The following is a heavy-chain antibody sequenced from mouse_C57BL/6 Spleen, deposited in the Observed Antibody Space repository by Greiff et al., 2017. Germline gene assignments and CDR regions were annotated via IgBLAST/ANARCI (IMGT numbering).Heavy chain of an antibody. CDR1: GFTFSSYA. D-gene: IGHD2-4*01. J-gene: IGHJ3*01. CDR2: ISSGGDYI. CDR3: TREGYDYGTWFAY. V-gene: IGHV5-9-1*02. Sequence: EVMLVESGEGLVKPGGSLKLSCAASGFTFSSYAMSWVRQTPEKRLEWVAYISSGGDYIYYADTVKGRFTISRDNARNTLYLQMSSLKSEETARYNCTREGYDYGTWFAYWGQGTLVTVSA.